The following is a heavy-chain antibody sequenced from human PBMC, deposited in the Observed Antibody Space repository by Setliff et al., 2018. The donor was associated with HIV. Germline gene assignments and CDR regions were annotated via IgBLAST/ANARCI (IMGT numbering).Heavy chain of an antibody. D-gene: IGHD4-17*01. CDR2: IYYSGSTSGGT. CDR3: ASSLNGDSEPWYFGL. CDR1: GVSITSYF. J-gene: IGHJ2*01. V-gene: IGHV4-59*01. Sequence: SETLSLTCTVSGVSITSYFWSWIRQPPGKGLEWIGFIYYSGSTSGGTNYNPSLKSRVTTSLDTSKNQFSLNLSSVTAADTAVYYCASSLNGDSEPWYFGLWGRGTLVTVSS.